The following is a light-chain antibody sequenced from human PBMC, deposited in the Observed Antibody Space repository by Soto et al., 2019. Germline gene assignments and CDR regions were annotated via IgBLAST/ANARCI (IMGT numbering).Light chain of an antibody. V-gene: IGLV1-51*01. CDR2: DNN. CDR3: GAWDSSLSAGQ. Sequence: QSVLTQPPSVSAAPGQKVTISCSGSSSNIGKNYVSWYQQLPGTAPKLLIYDNNKRPSGIPDRFSGSKSGTSATLGITGLQTGDEADYYCGAWDSSLSAGQFGGGTKLTVL. CDR1: SSNIGKNY. J-gene: IGLJ2*01.